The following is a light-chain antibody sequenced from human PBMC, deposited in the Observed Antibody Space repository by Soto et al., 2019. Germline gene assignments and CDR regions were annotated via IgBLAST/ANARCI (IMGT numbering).Light chain of an antibody. CDR3: HQYVSSPLT. J-gene: IGKJ4*01. CDR2: GAS. CDR1: QSVSSSY. V-gene: IGKV3-20*01. Sequence: EIVLTQSPGTLSLSPGERATLSCRASQSVSSSYLAWYQQKPGQAPRLLIYGASSRATGIPDRFSGSGSGTDFTLTISRLEPEEFAVYYCHQYVSSPLTFGGGTKVEIK.